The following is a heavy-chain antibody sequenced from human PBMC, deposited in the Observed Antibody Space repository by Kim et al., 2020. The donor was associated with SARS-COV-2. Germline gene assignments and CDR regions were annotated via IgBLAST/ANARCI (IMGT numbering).Heavy chain of an antibody. CDR2: IYYSGTA. CDR3: ARGSCSGGACSSGYYY. V-gene: IGHV4-30-2*06. CDR1: GGSFSSGGYS. Sequence: SETLSLTCTVSGGSFSSGGYSWSWMRQSPGKGLEWIGYIYYSGTAYYNPSLKSRVTISVDRSKNHFSLNLSSVTAAETAVYYCARGSCSGGACSSGYYY. D-gene: IGHD2-15*01. J-gene: IGHJ6*01.